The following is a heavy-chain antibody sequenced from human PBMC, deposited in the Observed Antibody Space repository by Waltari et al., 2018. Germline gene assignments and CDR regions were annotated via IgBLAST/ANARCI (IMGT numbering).Heavy chain of an antibody. V-gene: IGHV4-59*01. CDR3: ARGVGATAFDI. CDR2: IYYSGST. D-gene: IGHD1-26*01. CDR1: GGSISSYY. Sequence: QVQLQESGPGLVKPSETLSLTCTVSGGSISSYYWSWIRQPPGKGLEWIGYIYYSGSTNYNPSLMSRVTISVDTSKNQFSLKLSSVTAADTAVYYCARGVGATAFDIWGQGTMVTVSS. J-gene: IGHJ3*02.